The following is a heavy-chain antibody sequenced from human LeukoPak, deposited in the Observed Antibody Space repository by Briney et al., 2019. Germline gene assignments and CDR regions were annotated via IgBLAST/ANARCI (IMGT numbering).Heavy chain of an antibody. D-gene: IGHD2-2*02. CDR2: ISAYNGNT. Sequence: ASVKVSCKASGYTFTSYGISWVRQAPGQGLEWMGWISAYNGNTNYAQKLQGRVTMTTDISTSTAYMELRRLRSDDTAVYYGARERVVVVPAAIGVNYYYYGMDVWGQASTVSVCS. CDR3: ARERVVVVPAAIGVNYYYYGMDV. V-gene: IGHV1-18*01. J-gene: IGHJ6*02. CDR1: GYTFTSYG.